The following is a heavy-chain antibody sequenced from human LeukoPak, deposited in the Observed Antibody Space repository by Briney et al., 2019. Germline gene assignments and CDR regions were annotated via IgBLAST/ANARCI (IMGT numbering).Heavy chain of an antibody. CDR3: ARELLNIMDNWFDP. Sequence: PSETLSLTCTVSGASISSYYWNWIRQPPGKGLEWIGYIFYGGITSYNPSLKSRVTISLDTSKNQLSLKLTSVTAADAAVYYCARELLNIMDNWFDPWGQGTLVTVSS. V-gene: IGHV4-59*01. CDR2: IFYGGIT. CDR1: GASISSYY. D-gene: IGHD3-16*01. J-gene: IGHJ5*02.